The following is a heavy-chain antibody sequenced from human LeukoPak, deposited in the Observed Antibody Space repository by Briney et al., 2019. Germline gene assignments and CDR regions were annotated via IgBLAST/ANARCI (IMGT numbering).Heavy chain of an antibody. J-gene: IGHJ5*02. CDR2: IYYNGNT. D-gene: IGHD3-3*01. CDR1: GGSIISSSSY. Sequence: SETLSLTCTVSGGSIISSSSYWGWIRQPPKKGLEWIGAIYYNGNTYYNRSLRSRVTMSVDTSKNQFSLKLNSVTAADTAVYYCARFLAPWSGLLPFDPWGQGTLVTVSS. V-gene: IGHV4-39*01. CDR3: ARFLAPWSGLLPFDP.